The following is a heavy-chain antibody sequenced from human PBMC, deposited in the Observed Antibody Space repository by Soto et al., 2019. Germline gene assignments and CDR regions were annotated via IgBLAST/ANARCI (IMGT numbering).Heavy chain of an antibody. V-gene: IGHV3-23*01. Sequence: SGGSLRLSCAASAFTFSNYAMSWVRQAPGKGLEWVSAISGSGGSTYYADSVKGRFTISRDNSKNTLYLQMNSLRAEDTAVYYCAKSAIAVAGRGGKFDYWGQGTLVTVSS. J-gene: IGHJ4*02. CDR2: ISGSGGST. D-gene: IGHD6-19*01. CDR1: AFTFSNYA. CDR3: AKSAIAVAGRGGKFDY.